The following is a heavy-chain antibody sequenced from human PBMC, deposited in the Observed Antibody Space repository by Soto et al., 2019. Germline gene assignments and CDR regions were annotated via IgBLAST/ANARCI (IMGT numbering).Heavy chain of an antibody. CDR2: IYYSGST. D-gene: IGHD3-22*01. Sequence: TSETLSLTCTVSGGSISPYYWSWIRQTPGKGLGWIAYIYYSGSTNYNPSLKSRVTISVXXXXXXCXLXLXXXTAAXTAVYYCARASYFSDSFGYFLDSWGQGTLVT. CDR1: GGSISPYY. J-gene: IGHJ4*02. CDR3: ARASYFSDSFGYFLDS. V-gene: IGHV4-59*01.